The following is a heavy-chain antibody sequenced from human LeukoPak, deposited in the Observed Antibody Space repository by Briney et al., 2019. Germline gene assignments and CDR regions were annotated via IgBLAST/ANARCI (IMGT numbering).Heavy chain of an antibody. CDR1: GGSISDYY. V-gene: IGHV4-59*08. J-gene: IGHJ5*02. CDR2: IFYSGST. CDR3: ARHWGPGSGLWFDR. Sequence: SETLSLTCAVSGGSISDYYCSWIRQPPGKGLEWIGYIFYSGSTRYNPSLKSRVTISVDTSRNQFSLKLSSVTAADTAVYYCARHWGPGSGLWFDRWGQGTLDTVSP. D-gene: IGHD3-10*01.